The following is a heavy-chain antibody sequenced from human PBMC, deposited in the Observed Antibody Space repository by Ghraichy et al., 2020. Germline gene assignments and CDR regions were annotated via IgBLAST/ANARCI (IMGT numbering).Heavy chain of an antibody. D-gene: IGHD2-2*01. V-gene: IGHV4-59*08. Sequence: SETLSLTCTVSGGSISSYYWSWIRQPPGKGLEWIGYIYYSGSTNYNPSLKSRVTISVDTSKNQFSLKLSSVTAADTAVYYCARLGTWDIVVVPGPQFDYWGQGTLVTVSS. CDR2: IYYSGST. CDR1: GGSISSYY. J-gene: IGHJ4*02. CDR3: ARLGTWDIVVVPGPQFDY.